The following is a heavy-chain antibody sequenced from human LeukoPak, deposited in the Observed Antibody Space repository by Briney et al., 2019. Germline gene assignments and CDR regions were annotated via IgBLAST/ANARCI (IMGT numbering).Heavy chain of an antibody. CDR1: GFTFSSYG. V-gene: IGHV3-30*18. Sequence: GGSLRLSCAASGFTFSSYGMHWVRQAPGKGLEWVAVISYDGSNKYYADSEKGRFTISRDNSKNTLYLQMNSLRAEDTAVYYCAKADYDSSGYCDYWGQGTLVTVSS. J-gene: IGHJ4*02. D-gene: IGHD3-22*01. CDR3: AKADYDSSGYCDY. CDR2: ISYDGSNK.